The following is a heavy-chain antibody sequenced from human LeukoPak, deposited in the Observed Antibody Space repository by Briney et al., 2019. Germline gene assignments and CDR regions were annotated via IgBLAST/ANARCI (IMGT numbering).Heavy chain of an antibody. J-gene: IGHJ6*02. V-gene: IGHV1-18*01. CDR3: ARGGGDFWSGYYPYYYYGMDV. CDR2: ISAYNGNT. Sequence: GASVKVSCKASGYTFISYGISWVRQAPGQGLEWMGWISAYNGNTNYAQKLQGRVTMTTDTSTSTAYMELRSLRSDDTAVYYCARGGGDFWSGYYPYYYYGMDVWGQGTTVTVSS. CDR1: GYTFISYG. D-gene: IGHD3-3*01.